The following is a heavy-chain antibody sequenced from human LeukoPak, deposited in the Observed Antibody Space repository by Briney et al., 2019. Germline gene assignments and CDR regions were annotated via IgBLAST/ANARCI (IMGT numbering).Heavy chain of an antibody. Sequence: SETLSLTCTVSGGSISSYYWSWIRQPPGKGLEWIGYIYYSGSTNYNPSLKSRVTISVDTSKNQISLKLSSVTAADTAVYYCARYNKGSYFYYGMDVWGQGTTVTVSS. CDR2: IYYSGST. CDR1: GGSISSYY. J-gene: IGHJ6*02. CDR3: ARYNKGSYFYYGMDV. D-gene: IGHD1-1*01. V-gene: IGHV4-59*01.